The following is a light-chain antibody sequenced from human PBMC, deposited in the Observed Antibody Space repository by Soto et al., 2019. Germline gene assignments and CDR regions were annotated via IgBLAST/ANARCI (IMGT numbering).Light chain of an antibody. V-gene: IGKV1-6*01. J-gene: IGKJ4*01. Sequence: AIQMTQSPSSLSASVGDRVTLTCRASQGIRNDLGWYQQKPGKAPNLLIYATSHLQSGVPSRFSGSGSGTEFTLTISSLRPEDSATYYCQQDYSFPLTFGGGTKVEI. CDR1: QGIRND. CDR3: QQDYSFPLT. CDR2: ATS.